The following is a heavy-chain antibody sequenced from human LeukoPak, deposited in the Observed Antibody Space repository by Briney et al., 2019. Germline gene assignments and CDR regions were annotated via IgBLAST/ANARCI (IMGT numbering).Heavy chain of an antibody. J-gene: IGHJ4*02. Sequence: PGGSLRLSCAASGFTFSSYAMHWVRQAPGKGLEWVAVISYDGSNKYYADSVKGRFTISRDNSKNTLYLQMNSLRAEDTAVYYCASRDPCNAGLCYGLNYWGQGTLLTVSS. D-gene: IGHD2-15*01. V-gene: IGHV3-30-3*01. CDR2: ISYDGSNK. CDR3: ASRDPCNAGLCYGLNY. CDR1: GFTFSSYA.